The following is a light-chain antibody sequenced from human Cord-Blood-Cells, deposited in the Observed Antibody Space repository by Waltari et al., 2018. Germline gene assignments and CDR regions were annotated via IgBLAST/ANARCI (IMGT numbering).Light chain of an antibody. V-gene: IGKV3-20*01. CDR1: QSVSSSY. J-gene: IGKJ3*01. CDR3: QQYGSSPFT. CDR2: GAS. Sequence: PGTLSLSPGDRATLSCRASQSVSSSYLAWYQQKPGQAPRLLIYGASSRATGIPDRFSGSGSGTDFTLTISRLEPEDFAVYYCQQYGSSPFTFGPGTKVDIK.